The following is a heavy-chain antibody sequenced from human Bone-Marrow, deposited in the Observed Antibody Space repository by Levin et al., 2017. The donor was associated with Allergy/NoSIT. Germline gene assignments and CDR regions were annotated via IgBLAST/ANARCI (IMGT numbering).Heavy chain of an antibody. CDR2: INERGGT. V-gene: IGHV4-34*01. CDR1: GGSLSGYY. Sequence: SQTLSLTCAVYGGSLSGYYWSWIRQTPGKGLEWIGEINERGGTDYHPSLKSRVTISIDTSKAHFSLKLNSVTAADTAVYYCARWWGSPREGVDSWGQGTLVTVSS. CDR3: ARWWGSPREGVDS. J-gene: IGHJ4*02. D-gene: IGHD2-15*01.